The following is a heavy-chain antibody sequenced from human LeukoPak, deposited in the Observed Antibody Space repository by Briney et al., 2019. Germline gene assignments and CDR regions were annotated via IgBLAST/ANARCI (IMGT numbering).Heavy chain of an antibody. J-gene: IGHJ3*02. D-gene: IGHD5-12*01. CDR3: AKETDDSGAFDI. CDR2: IRYDGSNK. V-gene: IGHV3-30*02. Sequence: GGSLRLSCAASGFTFSSYGMHWARQAPGKGLEWVAFIRYDGSNKYYADSVKGRFTISRDNSKNTLYLQMNSLRAEDTAVYYCAKETDDSGAFDIWGQGTMVTVSS. CDR1: GFTFSSYG.